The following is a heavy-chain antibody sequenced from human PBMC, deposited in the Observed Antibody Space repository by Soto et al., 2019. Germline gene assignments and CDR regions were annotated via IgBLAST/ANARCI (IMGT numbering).Heavy chain of an antibody. CDR2: IYWDDDK. CDR1: GFSLSTSGVG. J-gene: IGHJ4*02. D-gene: IGHD4-17*01. Sequence: QITLKESGPTLVKPTQTLTLTCTFSGFSLSTSGVGVGWIRQPPVKALDWLALIYWDDDKRYSPSLKSRLTINNYTSKNQVVLTMTNMAPVDPATDYCAHRHGDYAGYWGQGTLDAVSS. CDR3: AHRHGDYAGY. V-gene: IGHV2-5*02.